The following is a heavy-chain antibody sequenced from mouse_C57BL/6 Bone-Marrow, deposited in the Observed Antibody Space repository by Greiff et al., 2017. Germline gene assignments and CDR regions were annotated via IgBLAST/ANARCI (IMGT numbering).Heavy chain of an antibody. D-gene: IGHD2-1*01. Sequence: EVQLQQSGAELVRPGSSVKMSCKTSGYTFTSYGINWVKQRPGQGLEWIGYIYIGNGYTEYNEKFQGKATITADTSSNTAYLQLSSLTSEDTAIYYCARNYGNHGGFAYWGQGTLVTVSA. CDR1: GYTFTSYG. J-gene: IGHJ3*01. V-gene: IGHV1-58*01. CDR2: IYIGNGYT. CDR3: ARNYGNHGGFAY.